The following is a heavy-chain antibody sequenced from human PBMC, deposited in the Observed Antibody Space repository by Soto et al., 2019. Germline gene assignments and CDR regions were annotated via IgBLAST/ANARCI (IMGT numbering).Heavy chain of an antibody. CDR1: GGSISSGGYY. J-gene: IGHJ5*02. D-gene: IGHD3-3*01. Sequence: SETLSLTCTVSGGSISSGGYYWSWIRQPPGEGLEWIGYIYYSGSTYYNPSLKSRVTISVDTSKNQFSLKLSSVTAADTAVYYCARMLSYDFWSGPNRFDPWGKGTLVTV. CDR2: IYYSGST. CDR3: ARMLSYDFWSGPNRFDP. V-gene: IGHV4-31*03.